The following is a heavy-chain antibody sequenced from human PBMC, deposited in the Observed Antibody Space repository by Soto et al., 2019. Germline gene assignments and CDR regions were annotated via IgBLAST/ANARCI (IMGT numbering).Heavy chain of an antibody. J-gene: IGHJ4*02. Sequence: SVKVSCKASGFTFTSSAVQWVRQARGQRLEWIGWIVVGSGNTNYAQKFQERVTITRDMSTSTAYMELSSLKASDTAMYYCAISSSGFFDYWGQGTLVTVSS. CDR1: GFTFTSSA. V-gene: IGHV1-58*01. CDR2: IVVGSGNT. CDR3: AISSSGFFDY. D-gene: IGHD3-22*01.